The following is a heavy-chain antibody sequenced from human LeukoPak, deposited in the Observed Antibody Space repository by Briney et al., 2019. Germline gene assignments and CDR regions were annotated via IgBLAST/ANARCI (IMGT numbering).Heavy chain of an antibody. CDR2: IYTSGST. CDR1: GGSISSYY. CDR3: ARENSYYDSSGYYYGSGYFDY. D-gene: IGHD3-22*01. Sequence: SETLSLTCTVSGGSISSYYWSWIRQPAGKGLEWIGRIYTSGSTNYNPSLKSRVTMSVDTSKNQFSLKLSSVTAADTAVYYCARENSYYDSSGYYYGSGYFDYWGQGTLVTVSS. V-gene: IGHV4-4*07. J-gene: IGHJ4*02.